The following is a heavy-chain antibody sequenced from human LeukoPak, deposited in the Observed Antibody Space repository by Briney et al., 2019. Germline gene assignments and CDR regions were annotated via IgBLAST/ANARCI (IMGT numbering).Heavy chain of an antibody. CDR3: ARDPEGATTGASDY. V-gene: IGHV3-21*01. Sequence: GGSLRLSCAASGFTFSSYSMNWVRQVPGKGLEWVSSISSSSSYIYYADSVKGRFTISRDNAKNSLYLQMNSLRAEDTAVYYCARDPEGATTGASDYWGQGTLVTVSS. CDR1: GFTFSSYS. J-gene: IGHJ4*02. CDR2: ISSSSSYI. D-gene: IGHD1-26*01.